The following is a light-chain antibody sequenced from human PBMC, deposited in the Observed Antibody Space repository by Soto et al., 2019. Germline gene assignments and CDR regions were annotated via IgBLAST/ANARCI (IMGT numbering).Light chain of an antibody. CDR3: QLRSSWRPVFT. CDR2: DAS. J-gene: IGKJ3*01. CDR1: QSVSSY. V-gene: IGKV3-11*01. Sequence: EIVLTQSPATLSLSPGEGATLSCRASQSVSSYLAWYQQKPGQAPRLLIYDASNRATGVPARFSGSGYGSDFTLSTSSLEPEDFAVYYCQLRSSWRPVFTFGPGTKVEIK.